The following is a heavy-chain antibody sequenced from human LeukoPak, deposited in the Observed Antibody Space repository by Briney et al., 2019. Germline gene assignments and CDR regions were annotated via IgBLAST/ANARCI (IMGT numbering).Heavy chain of an antibody. CDR1: GFTFTTYW. J-gene: IGHJ4*02. Sequence: GGSLRLSCAASGFTFTTYWMSWVRQAPGKGPEWVANIEDDGSEKYYVDSVKGRFTISRDNSKNSLSLQMNSLRAEDTAVYYCVGQQLRGYWGQGTLVTVSS. V-gene: IGHV3-7*01. CDR3: VGQQLRGY. CDR2: IEDDGSEK. D-gene: IGHD6-13*01.